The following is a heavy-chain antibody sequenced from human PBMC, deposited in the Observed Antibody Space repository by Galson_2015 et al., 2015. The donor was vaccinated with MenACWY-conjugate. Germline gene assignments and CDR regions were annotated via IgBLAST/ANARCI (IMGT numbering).Heavy chain of an antibody. Sequence: PALVKPTQTLILTCSFSGFSLSTGGMCVSWIRQPPGKALEWLALIDWEDDKYYSTFLKTRLTISKDTSKNQVVLTMTNMDPMDTATYYCARTTNGNYFYYYYMDVWGKGTTVTVSS. CDR1: GFSLSTGGMC. J-gene: IGHJ6*03. V-gene: IGHV2-70*01. CDR3: ARTTNGNYFYYYYMDV. D-gene: IGHD4-23*01. CDR2: IDWEDDK.